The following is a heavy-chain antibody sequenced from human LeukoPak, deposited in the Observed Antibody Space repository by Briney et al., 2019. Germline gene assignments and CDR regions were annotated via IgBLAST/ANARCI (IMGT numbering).Heavy chain of an antibody. Sequence: PSETLSLTCTVSGGSISSYYWSWIRQHPGKGLEWIGYIYYSGSTYYNPSLKSRVTISVDTSKNQFSLKLSSVTAADTAVYYCARGGWGYDILTGYTVDAFDIWGQGTMVTVSS. CDR1: GGSISSYY. J-gene: IGHJ3*02. D-gene: IGHD3-9*01. CDR3: ARGGWGYDILTGYTVDAFDI. V-gene: IGHV4-59*06. CDR2: IYYSGST.